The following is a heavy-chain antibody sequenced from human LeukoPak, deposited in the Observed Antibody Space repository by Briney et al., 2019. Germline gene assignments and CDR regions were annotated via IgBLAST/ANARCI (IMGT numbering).Heavy chain of an antibody. CDR3: ARGLRGTVTSDY. Sequence: ASVKVSCKASVGTFSSYAISWVRQATGQGLEWMGWMNPNSGNTGYAQKFQGRVTMTRNTSISTAYMELSSLRSEDTAVYYCARGLRGTVTSDYWGQGTLVTVSS. V-gene: IGHV1-8*02. CDR1: VGTFSSYA. J-gene: IGHJ4*02. D-gene: IGHD4-17*01. CDR2: MNPNSGNT.